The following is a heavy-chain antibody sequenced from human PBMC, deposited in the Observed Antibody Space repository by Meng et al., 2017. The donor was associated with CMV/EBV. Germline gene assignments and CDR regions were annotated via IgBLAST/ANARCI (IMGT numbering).Heavy chain of an antibody. J-gene: IGHJ6*02. CDR2: IKSKTDGGTT. Sequence: GESLRLPCAASGFTFSNAWMSWVRQAPGKGLEWVGRIKSKTDGGTTDYAAPVKGRFTISRDDSKNTLYLQMNSLKTEDTAVYYCTTTHSSSLYYYYGMDVWGQGTTVTVS. V-gene: IGHV3-15*01. D-gene: IGHD6-6*01. CDR3: TTTHSSSLYYYYGMDV. CDR1: GFTFSNAW.